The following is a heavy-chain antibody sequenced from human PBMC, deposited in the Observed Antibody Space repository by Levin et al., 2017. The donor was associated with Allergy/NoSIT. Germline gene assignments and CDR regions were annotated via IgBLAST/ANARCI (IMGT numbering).Heavy chain of an antibody. D-gene: IGHD6-13*01. Sequence: GGSLRLSCTASGFTFGDYAMSWVRQAPGKGLEWVGFIRSKAYGGTTEYAASVKGRFTISRDDSKSIAYLQMNSLKTEDTAVYYCTRDTTGYSSSWYGYWGQGTLVTVSS. V-gene: IGHV3-49*04. J-gene: IGHJ4*02. CDR1: GFTFGDYA. CDR3: TRDTTGYSSSWYGY. CDR2: IRSKAYGGTT.